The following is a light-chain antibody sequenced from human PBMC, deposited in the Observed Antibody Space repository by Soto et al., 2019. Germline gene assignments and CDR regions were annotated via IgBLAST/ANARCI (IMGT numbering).Light chain of an antibody. CDR3: QQFNSYPLT. V-gene: IGKV1-9*01. Sequence: DIHLTQSPSFLSASVGDRVTITCRASQGIASSLAWYQQKAGKAPKLLIYAASTLESGVPSRFSGSGSGTEFTLTISSLQPEDFAMYYCQQFNSYPLTFGGGTKVEIK. CDR2: AAS. CDR1: QGIASS. J-gene: IGKJ4*01.